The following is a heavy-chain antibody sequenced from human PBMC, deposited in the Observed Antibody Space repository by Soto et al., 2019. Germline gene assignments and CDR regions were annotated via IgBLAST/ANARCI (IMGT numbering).Heavy chain of an antibody. D-gene: IGHD2-15*01. V-gene: IGHV4-30-4*01. CDR1: GGSISSSDFY. CDR2: ICLSASS. J-gene: IGHJ4*02. Sequence: SETLSLTCTVPGGSISSSDFYWSWFRPPPGKGLEWIGYICLSASSYNNPSHKRRPTIPENTSSPHYYRNLTPRPAADPAMCYRPNGVVASDPVDYWGQGTLVTVSS. CDR3: PNGVVASDPVDY.